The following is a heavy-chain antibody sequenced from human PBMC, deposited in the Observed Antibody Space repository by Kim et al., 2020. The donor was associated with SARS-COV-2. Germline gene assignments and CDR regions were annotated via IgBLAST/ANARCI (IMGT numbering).Heavy chain of an antibody. CDR2: ISYDGSNK. V-gene: IGHV3-30*18. D-gene: IGHD2-2*01. J-gene: IGHJ6*02. Sequence: GGSLRLSCAASGFTFSSYGMHWVRQAPGKGLEWVALISYDGSNKYYADSVKGRFTISRDNSKNTLYLQMNSLRAEDTAVYYCAKDRRYCSSTSCPPYYYYSMDVWGQGTTVTVSS. CDR3: AKDRRYCSSTSCPPYYYYSMDV. CDR1: GFTFSSYG.